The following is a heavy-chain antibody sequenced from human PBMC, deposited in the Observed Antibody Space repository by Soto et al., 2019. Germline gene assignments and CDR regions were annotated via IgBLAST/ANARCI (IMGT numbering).Heavy chain of an antibody. Sequence: QVQLVESGGGVVQPGRSLRLSCAASGFTFSSYGMHWVRQAPGKGLEWVAVIWYDGSNKYYADSVKGRFTISRDNSKNTLYLQMNSLRAEDTAVYYCARVGELSSYGPDYWGQGTLVTVAS. CDR3: ARVGELSSYGPDY. D-gene: IGHD5-18*01. CDR2: IWYDGSNK. V-gene: IGHV3-33*01. J-gene: IGHJ4*02. CDR1: GFTFSSYG.